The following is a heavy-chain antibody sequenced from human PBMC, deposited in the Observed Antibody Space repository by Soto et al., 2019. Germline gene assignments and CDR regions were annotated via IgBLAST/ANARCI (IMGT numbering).Heavy chain of an antibody. J-gene: IGHJ4*02. CDR2: ISSSGSTI. Sequence: PGGSLRLSCAASGFTFSSHSMKWVRQAPGKGLEWVSYISSSGSTIYYADSVKGRFTISRDNAKNSLYLQMNSLRDDDTAVYYCARGRGYCGGTNCYLDYSGQGALVTVSS. V-gene: IGHV3-48*02. CDR1: GFTFSSHS. D-gene: IGHD2-21*01. CDR3: ARGRGYCGGTNCYLDY.